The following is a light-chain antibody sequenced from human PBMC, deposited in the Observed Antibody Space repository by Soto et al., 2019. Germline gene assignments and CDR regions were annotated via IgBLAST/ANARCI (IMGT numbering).Light chain of an antibody. CDR3: QQYGILWT. Sequence: EIVLTQSPGTLSLSPGERATLSCRASQSVSSSYLAWYQQKPGQAPRLLICGASSRATGIPDRFSGSGSGTDFTLTISRLEPEDFAVYYCQQYGILWTFGQGTKVDIK. V-gene: IGKV3-20*01. CDR2: GAS. J-gene: IGKJ1*01. CDR1: QSVSSSY.